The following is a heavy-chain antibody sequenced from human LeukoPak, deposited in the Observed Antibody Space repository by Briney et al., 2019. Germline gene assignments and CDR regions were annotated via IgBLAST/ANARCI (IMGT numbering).Heavy chain of an antibody. CDR3: ARAETYSSGWYDPFFDY. J-gene: IGHJ4*02. CDR1: GGSISSYY. D-gene: IGHD6-19*01. Sequence: SETLSLTCTVSGGSISSYYWSWIRRPPGKGLEWIGSIYHSGSSYYNPSLKSRVTISVDTSKNQFSLKLRSVTAADTAVYHCARAETYSSGWYDPFFDYWGQGTLVTVST. V-gene: IGHV4-38-2*02. CDR2: IYHSGSS.